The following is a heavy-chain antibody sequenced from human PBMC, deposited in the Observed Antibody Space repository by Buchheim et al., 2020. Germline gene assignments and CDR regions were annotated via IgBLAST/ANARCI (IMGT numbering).Heavy chain of an antibody. J-gene: IGHJ4*02. D-gene: IGHD3-10*01. CDR2: IYYSGTT. V-gene: IGHV4-39*01. Sequence: QLQLQESGPGLVKPSETLSLTCTVSGDSISSSVYYWGWIRQPPGKGLQWIGSIYYSGTTYYNASLKSRVTISVDTSKDLFSLKLRSVTAADTAVYYCARQIRDSNEWFGDVYYFDSWGQGIL. CDR1: GDSISSSVYY. CDR3: ARQIRDSNEWFGDVYYFDS.